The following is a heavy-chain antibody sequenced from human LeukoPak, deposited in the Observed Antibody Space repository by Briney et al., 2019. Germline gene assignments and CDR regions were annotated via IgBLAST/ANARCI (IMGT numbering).Heavy chain of an antibody. CDR2: ISSSSSYI. Sequence: GGSLRLSCAASGFTFSSYSMNWVRQAPGKGLEWVSSISSSSSYIYYADSVKGRFTISRDNAKNSLYLQMNSLRAEDTAVYYCARGGYDFWSGYPQRPDAFDIWGQGTMVTVSS. V-gene: IGHV3-21*01. D-gene: IGHD3-3*01. CDR1: GFTFSSYS. J-gene: IGHJ3*02. CDR3: ARGGYDFWSGYPQRPDAFDI.